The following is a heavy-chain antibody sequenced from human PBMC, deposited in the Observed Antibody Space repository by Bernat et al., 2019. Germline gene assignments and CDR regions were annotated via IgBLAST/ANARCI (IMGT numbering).Heavy chain of an antibody. D-gene: IGHD6-13*01. J-gene: IGHJ4*02. V-gene: IGHV1-8*01. CDR3: ARGRVSVRPPKYSSSWYGLVY. Sequence: QVQLVQSGAEVKKPGASVKFSCKASGYTFTRYDITWFRQPTGHGLQWLGGMNPNGGNTGYEQKFAGRVTMTRNTSIRTAYMELGSLRYEDTAVYYCARGRVSVRPPKYSSSWYGLVYWGQGTLVTVSS. CDR1: GYTFTRYD. CDR2: MNPNGGNT.